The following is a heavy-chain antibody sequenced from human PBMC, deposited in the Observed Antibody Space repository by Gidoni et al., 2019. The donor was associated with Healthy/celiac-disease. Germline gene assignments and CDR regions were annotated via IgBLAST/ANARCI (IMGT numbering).Heavy chain of an antibody. CDR3: ARLGSRSTSCYSQCAFDI. V-gene: IGHV3-48*02. CDR1: GFTFSSYS. J-gene: IGHJ3*02. CDR2: ISSSSSTI. D-gene: IGHD2-2*02. Sequence: EVQLVESGGGLVQPGGSLRLSCEASGFTFSSYSMNWVRQAPGKGLEWVSYISSSSSTIYYADSVKGRFTISRDNAKNSLYLQMNSLRDEDTAVYYCARLGSRSTSCYSQCAFDIWGQGTMVTVSS.